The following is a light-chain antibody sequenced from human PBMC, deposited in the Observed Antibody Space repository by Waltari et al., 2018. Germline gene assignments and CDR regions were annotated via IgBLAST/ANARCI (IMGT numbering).Light chain of an antibody. CDR1: QSVSMT. CDR2: GAS. Sequence: EIVLTQSPGTLSLSPGERATLSCRSSQSVSMTLAWYQQKPGQAPKLLIYGASIRATGIPDMFTGSGSGTDFSLTISSLEPEDFAIYFCQHYVRLPATFGQGTKVEIK. J-gene: IGKJ1*01. CDR3: QHYVRLPAT. V-gene: IGKV3-20*01.